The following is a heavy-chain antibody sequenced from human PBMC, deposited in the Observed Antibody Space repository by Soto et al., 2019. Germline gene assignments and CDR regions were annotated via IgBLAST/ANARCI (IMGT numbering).Heavy chain of an antibody. J-gene: IGHJ3*02. CDR2: INPSGGST. Sequence: ASVKVSCKASGYTFTIYDMHWVRQAPGQGLEWMGIINPSGGSTSYAQKFQGRVTMTRDTSTSTVYMELSSLRSEDTAVYYCARDRAYYYDSSGGDAFDIWGQGTMVTVSS. CDR3: ARDRAYYYDSSGGDAFDI. D-gene: IGHD3-22*01. CDR1: GYTFTIYD. V-gene: IGHV1-46*01.